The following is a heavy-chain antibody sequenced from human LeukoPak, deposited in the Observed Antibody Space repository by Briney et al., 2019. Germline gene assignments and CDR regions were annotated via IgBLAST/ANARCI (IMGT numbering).Heavy chain of an antibody. CDR1: GFTFSSYA. D-gene: IGHD3-9*01. CDR2: ISGSDGRT. V-gene: IGHV3-23*01. CDR3: ARGPYDILTTLEY. J-gene: IGHJ4*02. Sequence: GGSLRLSCAASGFTFSSYAMNWVRQAPGKGLEWVSVISGSDGRTFYADSVKGRFTISRDNSKNTLYLQMNSLRAEDTAVYYCARGPYDILTTLEYWGQGTLVTVSS.